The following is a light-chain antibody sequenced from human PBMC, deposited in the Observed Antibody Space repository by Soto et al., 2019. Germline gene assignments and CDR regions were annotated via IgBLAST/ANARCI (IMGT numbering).Light chain of an antibody. CDR2: DAS. CDR1: QDIRYY. Sequence: DVRLINTTNSLSASLGDRVTITCQASQDIRYYLNWYQQKTGQAPKLLIYDASQLETGVPSRFSGSGSGTDFTFTINCLQAEDIGTYYCQHYNSFPITSGQVTRLDIK. V-gene: IGKV1-33*01. J-gene: IGKJ5*01. CDR3: QHYNSFPIT.